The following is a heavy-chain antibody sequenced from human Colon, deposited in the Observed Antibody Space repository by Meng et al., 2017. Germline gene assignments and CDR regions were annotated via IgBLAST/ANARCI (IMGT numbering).Heavy chain of an antibody. Sequence: VRLVQSGADVKKPWTSVTVSCKTSGYTFTGYFINWVRQAPGQGLEWMGRINPNSGDTKYAQKFQGRLSMTRDTSINTAYMELSRLRSDDTAVYYCARDIAMDQRWFDPWGQGALVTVSS. J-gene: IGHJ5*02. CDR2: INPNSGDT. D-gene: IGHD5-18*01. CDR3: ARDIAMDQRWFDP. V-gene: IGHV1-2*06. CDR1: GYTFTGYF.